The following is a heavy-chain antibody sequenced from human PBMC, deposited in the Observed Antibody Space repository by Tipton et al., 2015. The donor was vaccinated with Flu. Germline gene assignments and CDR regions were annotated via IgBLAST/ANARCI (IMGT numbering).Heavy chain of an antibody. V-gene: IGHV3-7*01. CDR2: IKQDGSEK. CDR1: GFTISSYW. D-gene: IGHD1-26*01. Sequence: SLRLSCAASGFTISSYWMSWVRQAPGKGLEWVANIKQDGSEKYYVDSVKGRFTISRDNAKNSLYLQMNSLRAEDTAVYYCARDLGGSPSQQFDPWGQGTLVTVSS. J-gene: IGHJ5*02. CDR3: ARDLGGSPSQQFDP.